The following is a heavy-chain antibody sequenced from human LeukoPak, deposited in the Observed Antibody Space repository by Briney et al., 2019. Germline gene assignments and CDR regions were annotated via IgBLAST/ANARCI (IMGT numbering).Heavy chain of an antibody. J-gene: IGHJ5*02. Sequence: GASVKVSCKASGYTFTSYYMHWVRQAPGQGLEWMGIINPSGGSTSYAQKFQGRVTMTRDMSTSTVYMELSSLRSEDTAVYYCAREEYSEGFDPWGQGTPVTVSS. V-gene: IGHV1-46*01. CDR1: GYTFTSYY. CDR3: AREEYSEGFDP. CDR2: INPSGGST. D-gene: IGHD6-6*01.